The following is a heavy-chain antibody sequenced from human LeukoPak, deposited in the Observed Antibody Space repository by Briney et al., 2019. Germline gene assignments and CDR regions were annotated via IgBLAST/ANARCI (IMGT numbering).Heavy chain of an antibody. Sequence: ASVKVSCTASGYTFTGYYMHWVRQAPGQGLEWMGRINPNSGGTNYAQKFQGRVTMTRDTSISTAYMELSRLRSDDTAVYYRARDIGGNSPYFDYWGQGTLVTVSS. V-gene: IGHV1-2*06. CDR3: ARDIGGNSPYFDY. J-gene: IGHJ4*02. CDR2: INPNSGGT. CDR1: GYTFTGYY. D-gene: IGHD4-23*01.